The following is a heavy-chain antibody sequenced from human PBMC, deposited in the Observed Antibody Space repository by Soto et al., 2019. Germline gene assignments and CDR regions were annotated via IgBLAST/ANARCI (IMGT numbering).Heavy chain of an antibody. CDR1: GYTFTSYG. CDR2: ISAGNGNT. V-gene: IGHV1-18*01. CDR3: ARDLYYYYYYGMDV. Sequence: ASVKVSCKASGYTFTSYGISWVRQAPGQRLEWMGWISAGNGNTKYSQKFQGRVTITRDTSTSTAYMELSSLRSEDTAVYYCARDLYYYYYYGMDVWGQGTTVTVSS. J-gene: IGHJ6*02.